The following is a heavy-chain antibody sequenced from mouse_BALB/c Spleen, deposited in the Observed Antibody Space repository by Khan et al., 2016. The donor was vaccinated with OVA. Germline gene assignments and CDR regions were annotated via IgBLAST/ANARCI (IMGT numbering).Heavy chain of an antibody. CDR3: ARDGYSPWFAY. CDR2: IDPENDNT. CDR1: GFDIKDYY. V-gene: IGHV14-1*02. J-gene: IGHJ3*01. D-gene: IGHD2-3*01. Sequence: VQLKQSGAELVRPGALVNLSYKASGFDIKDYYMHWVKQRPEQGLEWIGWIDPENDNTIYDPKFQGKASITSDTSYNTAYLQLSSLTSEDTAVYYCARDGYSPWFAYWGQGTLVTVSA.